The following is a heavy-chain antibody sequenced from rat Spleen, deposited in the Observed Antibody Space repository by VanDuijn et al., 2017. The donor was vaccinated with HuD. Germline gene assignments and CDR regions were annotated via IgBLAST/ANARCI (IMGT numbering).Heavy chain of an antibody. CDR3: ATDYYDGTYYPGWFAY. CDR1: GFTFSNYG. CDR2: ISPSGGGT. D-gene: IGHD1-12*02. Sequence: EVQLVESGGGLVQPGKSLKLSCAASGFTFSNYGMHWIRQAPTTGLEWVASISPSGGGTYYRDSVKGQFTISRDNAKSTLYLQIDSLRSEDTATYYCATDYYDGTYYPGWFAYWGQGTLVTVSS. J-gene: IGHJ3*01. V-gene: IGHV5-19*01.